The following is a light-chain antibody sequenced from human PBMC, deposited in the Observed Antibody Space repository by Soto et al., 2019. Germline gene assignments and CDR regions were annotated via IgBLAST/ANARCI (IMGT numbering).Light chain of an antibody. CDR1: QSVSSSY. CDR3: QQYGSSPT. CDR2: GAS. J-gene: IGKJ1*01. V-gene: IGKV3-20*01. Sequence: EIVLTQSPGTLSLSPGERATLSCRASQSVSSSYLAWYQQKPGQAHRLLIYGASSRATGIPDRFSGSASGTDFTLTISRLEPEDFAVYYCQQYGSSPTFGHGTKVEIK.